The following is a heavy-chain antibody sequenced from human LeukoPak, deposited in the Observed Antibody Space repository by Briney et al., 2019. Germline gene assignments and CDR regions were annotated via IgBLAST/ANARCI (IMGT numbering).Heavy chain of an antibody. J-gene: IGHJ4*02. Sequence: PSETLSLTCTVSGGSIGSYYWSWIRQPPGKGLEWIGYIYYSGSTNYNPSLKSRVTISVDTSKNQFSLKLSSVTAADTAVYYCARFMSGSYPFDYWGQGTLVTVSS. CDR1: GGSIGSYY. V-gene: IGHV4-59*01. D-gene: IGHD1-26*01. CDR3: ARFMSGSYPFDY. CDR2: IYYSGST.